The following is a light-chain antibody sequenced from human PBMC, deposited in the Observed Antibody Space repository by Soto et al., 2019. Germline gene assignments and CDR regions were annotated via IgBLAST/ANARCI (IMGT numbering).Light chain of an antibody. Sequence: QSVLTQPPSASGSPGQSVTISCTGTSSDVGGYNYVSWYQQHPGQAPGLLIYEVSKRPSGVPDRFSGSKSGNTASLTVSGLQAEDEADYYCCSLTTSHTYVFGSGTKVTVL. CDR2: EVS. V-gene: IGLV2-8*01. CDR1: SSDVGGYNY. CDR3: CSLTTSHTYV. J-gene: IGLJ1*01.